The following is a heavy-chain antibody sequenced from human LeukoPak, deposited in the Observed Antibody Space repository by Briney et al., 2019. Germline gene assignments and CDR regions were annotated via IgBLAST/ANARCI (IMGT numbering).Heavy chain of an antibody. CDR2: ISAHNGKK. CDR1: GYTFTSYG. CDR3: ARGQEGIAAPGDTSYYFDY. Sequence: ASLKVSCKASGYTFTSYGISWVRQAPGQRREWVGGISAHNGKKNYAQKLQGGDTLTTDTHTNTAYMELRSLRSDDPAVNYCARGQEGIAAPGDTSYYFDYWGQGTLVTVSS. D-gene: IGHD6-13*01. J-gene: IGHJ4*02. V-gene: IGHV1-18*01.